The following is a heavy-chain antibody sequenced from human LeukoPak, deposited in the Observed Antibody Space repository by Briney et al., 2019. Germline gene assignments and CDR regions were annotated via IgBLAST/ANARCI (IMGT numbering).Heavy chain of an antibody. CDR2: ISYDGSNK. Sequence: PGGSLRLSCAASGFTFSSYGMHWVRQAPGKGLEWVAVISYDGSNKYYADSVKGRFTISRDNSKNTLYLQMNSLRAEDTAVYYCAKGSQRELFDYWGQGTLVTVSS. J-gene: IGHJ4*02. V-gene: IGHV3-30*18. CDR3: AKGSQRELFDY. D-gene: IGHD1-26*01. CDR1: GFTFSSYG.